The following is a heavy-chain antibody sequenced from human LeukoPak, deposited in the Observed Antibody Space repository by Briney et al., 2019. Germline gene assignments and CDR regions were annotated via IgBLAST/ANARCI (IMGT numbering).Heavy chain of an antibody. CDR1: GYTFTGYH. CDR3: ARDYCSSTSCLFDY. D-gene: IGHD2-2*01. Sequence: AASVKVSCKASGYTFTGYHMHWVRQAPGQGLEWMGRINPNSGDTNYAQEFQGRVTMTRDTSISTAYVELSRLRSDDTAVYYCARDYCSSTSCLFDYWGQGTLVTVSS. CDR2: INPNSGDT. V-gene: IGHV1-2*06. J-gene: IGHJ4*02.